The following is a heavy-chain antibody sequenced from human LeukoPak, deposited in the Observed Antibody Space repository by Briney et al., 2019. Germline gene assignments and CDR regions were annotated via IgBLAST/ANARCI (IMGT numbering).Heavy chain of an antibody. CDR1: GYTFTSYY. V-gene: IGHV1-46*01. Sequence: ALVKVSCKASGYTFTSYYMHWVRQAPGQGLEWMGIINPSGGSTSYAQKLQGRVTMTTDTSTSTAYMELRSLRSDDTAVYYCAREDYGDYANWFDPWGQGTLVTVSS. J-gene: IGHJ5*02. D-gene: IGHD4-17*01. CDR3: AREDYGDYANWFDP. CDR2: INPSGGST.